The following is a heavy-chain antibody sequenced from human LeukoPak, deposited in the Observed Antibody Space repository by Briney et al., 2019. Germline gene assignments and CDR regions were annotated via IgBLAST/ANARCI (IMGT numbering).Heavy chain of an antibody. V-gene: IGHV4-34*01. CDR1: GGSFSDLH. CDR2: IHHRAGA. D-gene: IGHD2-21*02. Sequence: PSETLSLTCSVYGGSFSDLHWSWIRPLPGKGLEGIGEIHHRAGANSNPSLWGRVTISADTSKNQFSLHLTSVTAADTATFYCARGPVRDDGLTGISYYFGLDVWGHGTTVTVFS. J-gene: IGHJ6*02. CDR3: ARGPVRDDGLTGISYYFGLDV.